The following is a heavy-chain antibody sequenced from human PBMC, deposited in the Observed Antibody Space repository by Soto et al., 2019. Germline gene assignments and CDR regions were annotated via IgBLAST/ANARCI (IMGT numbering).Heavy chain of an antibody. CDR2: IYYSGST. J-gene: IGHJ5*02. CDR3: ARHGDIAVAGNGNWFDP. V-gene: IGHV4-59*08. D-gene: IGHD6-19*01. CDR1: GGSISSYY. Sequence: SETLSLTCTVSGGSISSYYWSLIRQPPGKGLEWIGYIYYSGSTNYNPSLKSRVTISVDTSKNQFSLKLSSVTAADTAVYYCARHGDIAVAGNGNWFDPWGQGTLVTVSS.